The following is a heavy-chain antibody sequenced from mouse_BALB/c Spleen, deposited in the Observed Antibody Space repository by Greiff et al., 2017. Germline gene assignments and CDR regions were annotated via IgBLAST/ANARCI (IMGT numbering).Heavy chain of an antibody. CDR1: GFTFSSFG. CDR2: ISSGSSTI. D-gene: IGHD1-1*01. CDR3: ARGGIYYYGSSHPYAMDY. Sequence: EVMLVESGGGLVQPGGSRKLSCAASGFTFSSFGMHWVRQAPEKGLEWVAYISSGSSTIYYADTVKGRFTISRDNPKNTLFLQMTSLRSEDTAMYYCARGGIYYYGSSHPYAMDYWGQGTSVTVSS. V-gene: IGHV5-17*02. J-gene: IGHJ4*01.